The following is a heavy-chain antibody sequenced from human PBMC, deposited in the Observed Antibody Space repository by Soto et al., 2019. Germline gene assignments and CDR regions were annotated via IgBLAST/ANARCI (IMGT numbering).Heavy chain of an antibody. J-gene: IGHJ5*02. CDR3: ARGREYSFGYNWFDP. CDR2: INPTEGRT. Sequence: QVQLVQSGAEVRKPGASLKLSCQTSGYPFTSYHMHWVRQVPGQGLEWMGVINPTEGRTRYSQRFQDRVTMTRDTSTSTVYMELSSLRSEDTATYFCARGREYSFGYNWFDPWGQGTLVTVSS. V-gene: IGHV1-46*01. D-gene: IGHD5-12*01. CDR1: GYPFTSYH.